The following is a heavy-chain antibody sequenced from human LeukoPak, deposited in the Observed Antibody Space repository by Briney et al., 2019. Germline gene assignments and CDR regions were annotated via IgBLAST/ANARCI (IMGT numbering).Heavy chain of an antibody. V-gene: IGHV4-30-4*08. CDR3: ARERYSGSYYSFDY. J-gene: IGHJ4*02. Sequence: PSETLSLTCTVSGYSISSGYYWSWIRQPPGKGLEWIGYIYYSGSTYYNPSLKSRVTISVDTSKNQFSLKLSSVTAADTAVYYCARERYSGSYYSFDYWGQGTLVTVSS. D-gene: IGHD1-26*01. CDR2: IYYSGST. CDR1: GYSISSGYY.